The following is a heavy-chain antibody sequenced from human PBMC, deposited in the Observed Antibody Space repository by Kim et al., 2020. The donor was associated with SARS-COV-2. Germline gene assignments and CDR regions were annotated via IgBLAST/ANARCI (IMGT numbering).Heavy chain of an antibody. V-gene: IGHV2-5*01. CDR2: IYWNDDK. CDR1: GFSLNTGGVG. D-gene: IGHD4-17*01. Sequence: SGPTLVNPTQTLTLTCTFSGFSLNTGGVGVGWIRQPPGKALQWLALIYWNDDKHYNPSLKTRLTITKDTSKNRVFLTMTNMDPVDTATYYCAHRRPALGWGDYDFFDPWGQGVLVTVSS. CDR3: AHRRPALGWGDYDFFDP. J-gene: IGHJ5*02.